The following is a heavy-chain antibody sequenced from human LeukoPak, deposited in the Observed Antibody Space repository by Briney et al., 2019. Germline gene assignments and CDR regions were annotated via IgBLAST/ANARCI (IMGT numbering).Heavy chain of an antibody. Sequence: GGSLRLSCAASGFAFGNYAMGWVRQAPGKGLEWVANIKQDGSEKYYVDSVKGRFTISRDNAKNSLYLQMNSLRAEDTAVYYCARVYRSSSGYCFDYWGQGTLVTVSS. J-gene: IGHJ4*02. CDR3: ARVYRSSSGYCFDY. CDR1: GFAFGNYA. D-gene: IGHD6-6*01. V-gene: IGHV3-7*01. CDR2: IKQDGSEK.